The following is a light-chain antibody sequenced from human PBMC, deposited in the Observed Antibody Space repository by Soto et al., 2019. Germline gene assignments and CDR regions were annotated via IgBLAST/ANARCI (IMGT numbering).Light chain of an antibody. J-gene: IGLJ3*02. CDR2: TNR. CDR1: SSNIGAGYD. Sequence: QSVLTQPPSVSGAPGQRVTISCTGSSSNIGAGYDVHWYHQPPGSAPKLLIYTNRIRPSGVPDRFSGSKSGPSASLAITGLQAEDEADYYCQSYDTTLSGSVFGGGTKLTVL. CDR3: QSYDTTLSGSV. V-gene: IGLV1-40*01.